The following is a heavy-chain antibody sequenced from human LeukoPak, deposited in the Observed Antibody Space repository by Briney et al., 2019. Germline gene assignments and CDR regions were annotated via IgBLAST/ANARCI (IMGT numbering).Heavy chain of an antibody. CDR2: IKQDGSEK. J-gene: IGHJ3*02. D-gene: IGHD6-13*01. Sequence: GGSLRLSCAASGFTFSSYWMSWVRQAPGKGLEWVANIKQDGSEKYYVDSVKGRFTISRDNAKNSLYLQTNSLRAEDTAVYYCASSSWYIEARWKRRAFDIWGQGTIVTVSS. CDR3: ASSSWYIEARWKRRAFDI. V-gene: IGHV3-7*02. CDR1: GFTFSSYW.